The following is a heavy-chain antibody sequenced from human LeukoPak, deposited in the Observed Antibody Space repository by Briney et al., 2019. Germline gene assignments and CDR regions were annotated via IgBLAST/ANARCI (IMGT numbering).Heavy chain of an antibody. Sequence: GGSLRLSCAASGFTFSRYWMDWVRQAPGKGLEWVAIIKSDGSDKYYVDSVKGRFTVSKDNAKNSLYLQMNSLRAEDTAIYYCAREGMVATFDYWGQGTLVTVSS. CDR3: AREGMVATFDY. D-gene: IGHD5-12*01. J-gene: IGHJ4*02. CDR2: IKSDGSDK. CDR1: GFTFSRYW. V-gene: IGHV3-7*01.